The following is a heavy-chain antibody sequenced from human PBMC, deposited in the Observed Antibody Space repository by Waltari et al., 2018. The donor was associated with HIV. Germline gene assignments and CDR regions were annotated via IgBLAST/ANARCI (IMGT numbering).Heavy chain of an antibody. CDR1: GGSIRSSNW. D-gene: IGHD1-1*01. J-gene: IGHJ6*02. V-gene: IGHV4-4*02. CDR2: IYHSGLS. CDR3: ARDMNPNRPGNNWNDYYYGMDV. Sequence: QVQLQASGPGLVKPSGTLSLTCPVSGGSIRSSNWWSWVRQPPGTGLERIGEIYHSGLSNYTPSLKSRVTVSVDTSKNQFSLMLSSVTAADTAVYYCARDMNPNRPGNNWNDYYYGMDVWGQGTRVTGSS.